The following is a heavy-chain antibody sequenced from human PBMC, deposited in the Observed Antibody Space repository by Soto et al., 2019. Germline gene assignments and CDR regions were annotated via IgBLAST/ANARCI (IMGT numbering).Heavy chain of an antibody. D-gene: IGHD4-17*01. Sequence: QVQLVQSGAEVKKPGSSVKVSCKASGGTFISYAISWVRQAPGRGLEWMGGIIPVFGTANYTQKFQGRVTITADESTRTAYMELSSLRSEDTALYYCARGRVTTYLTEFDYWGQGTLVTVSS. J-gene: IGHJ4*02. V-gene: IGHV1-69*01. CDR2: IIPVFGTA. CDR1: GGTFISYA. CDR3: ARGRVTTYLTEFDY.